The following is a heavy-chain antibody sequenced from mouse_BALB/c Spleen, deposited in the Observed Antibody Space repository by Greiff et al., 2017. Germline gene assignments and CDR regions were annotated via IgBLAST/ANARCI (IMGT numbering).Heavy chain of an antibody. CDR2: IRNKANGYTT. V-gene: IGHV7-3*02. D-gene: IGHD1-1*01. Sequence: EVQVVESGGGLVQPGGSLRLSCATSGFTFTDYYMSWVRQPPGKALEWLGFIRNKANGYTTEYSASVKGRFTISRDNSQSILYLQMNTLRAEDSATYYCAREGFGSSLYYAMDYWGQGTSVTVSS. CDR3: AREGFGSSLYYAMDY. J-gene: IGHJ4*01. CDR1: GFTFTDYY.